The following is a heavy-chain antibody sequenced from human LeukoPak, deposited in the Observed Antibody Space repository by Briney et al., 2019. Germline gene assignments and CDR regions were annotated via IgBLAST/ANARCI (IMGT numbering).Heavy chain of an antibody. CDR3: AKGTHYSSGWYDFDY. CDR2: ISWNSGSI. Sequence: GGSLRLSCAASGFTFDDYAMHWVRQAPGKGLDWVSGISWNSGSIGYPDSVKGRFTLSRDNAENSLYLQMNSLRAEDTALYYCAKGTHYSSGWYDFDYWGQGTLVTVSS. D-gene: IGHD6-19*01. CDR1: GFTFDDYA. V-gene: IGHV3-9*01. J-gene: IGHJ4*02.